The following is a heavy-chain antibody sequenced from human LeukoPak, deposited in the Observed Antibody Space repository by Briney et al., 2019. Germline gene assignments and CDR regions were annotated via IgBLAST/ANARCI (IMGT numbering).Heavy chain of an antibody. CDR2: INHSGST. Sequence: SETLSLTCAVYGGSFSGYYWSWIRQPPGKGLEWIGEINHSGSTNYNPSLKSRVTISVDTSKNQFSLKLSSVTAADTAVYYCAKEAVPGIVGATGFDYWGQGTLVTVSS. J-gene: IGHJ4*02. V-gene: IGHV4-34*01. CDR3: AKEAVPGIVGATGFDY. D-gene: IGHD1-26*01. CDR1: GGSFSGYY.